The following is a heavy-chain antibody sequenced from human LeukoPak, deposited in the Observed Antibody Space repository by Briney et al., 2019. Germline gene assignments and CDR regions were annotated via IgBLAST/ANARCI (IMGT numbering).Heavy chain of an antibody. CDR1: GYTFTSYA. CDR2: INAGNANT. J-gene: IGHJ6*02. Sequence: ASVKVSCKASGYTFTSYAIHWVRQAPGQRLEWMGWINAGNANTKYSQKFQGRVTITRDTSASTAFMDLSRLRSEDTAVYYCARDQVQWLAAYGMDVWGQGTTVTVSS. D-gene: IGHD6-19*01. V-gene: IGHV1-3*01. CDR3: ARDQVQWLAAYGMDV.